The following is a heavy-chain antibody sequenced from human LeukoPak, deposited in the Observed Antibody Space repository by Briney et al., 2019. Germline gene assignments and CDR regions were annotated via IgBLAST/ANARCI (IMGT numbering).Heavy chain of an antibody. CDR1: GFTFSNYW. CDR3: APLNWVYPDGFDI. J-gene: IGHJ3*02. Sequence: GGSLRLSCAASGFTFSNYWMSWVRQAPGKGLEWVANIKQDGSEKYYMDSVKGRLTISRDNAKNSMSLQMNSLRAEDTAVYYCAPLNWVYPDGFDIWGQGTMVTVSS. CDR2: IKQDGSEK. D-gene: IGHD6-13*01. V-gene: IGHV3-7*01.